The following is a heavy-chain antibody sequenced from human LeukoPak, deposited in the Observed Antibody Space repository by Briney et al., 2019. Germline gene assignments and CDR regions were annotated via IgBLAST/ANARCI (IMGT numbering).Heavy chain of an antibody. J-gene: IGHJ4*02. CDR3: ARDGDYHRNSVHFDY. Sequence: ASVKVSCKTSGYTFTNYFIHWVRQAPGQGLEWMGIINPSGGSTTFSPKFQGRITLTRDTSTNTVYLDLSSLRSEDTAVYYCARDGDYHRNSVHFDYWGQGTQVTVSS. CDR1: GYTFTNYF. D-gene: IGHD1-7*01. CDR2: INPSGGST. V-gene: IGHV1-46*01.